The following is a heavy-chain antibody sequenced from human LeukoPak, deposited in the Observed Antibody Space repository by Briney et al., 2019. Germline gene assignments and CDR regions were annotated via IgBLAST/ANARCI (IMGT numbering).Heavy chain of an antibody. CDR3: ARPTAMVTAYFDY. Sequence: GGSLRLSCAASGFTFSSYAMHWVRQAPGKGLEGVAVISYDGSNKYYADSVEGRFTISRDNSKNTLYLQMNSLRAEDTAVYYCARPTAMVTAYFDYWGQGTMVTVSS. V-gene: IGHV3-30-3*01. D-gene: IGHD5-18*01. CDR2: ISYDGSNK. J-gene: IGHJ4*02. CDR1: GFTFSSYA.